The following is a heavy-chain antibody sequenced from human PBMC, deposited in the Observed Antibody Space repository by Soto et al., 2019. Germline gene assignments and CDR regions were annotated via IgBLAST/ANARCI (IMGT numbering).Heavy chain of an antibody. D-gene: IGHD2-21*01. CDR3: ARVGGGGVIDY. V-gene: IGHV4-31*03. Sequence: SETLSLTCTVSGGSISSGGYYWSWIRQHPGKGLEWIGYIYYSGSTYYNPSLKSRVTISVDTSKNQFSLKLSSVTAADTAVYYCARVGGGGVIDYWGQGTLVTVSS. CDR2: IYYSGST. J-gene: IGHJ4*02. CDR1: GGSISSGGYY.